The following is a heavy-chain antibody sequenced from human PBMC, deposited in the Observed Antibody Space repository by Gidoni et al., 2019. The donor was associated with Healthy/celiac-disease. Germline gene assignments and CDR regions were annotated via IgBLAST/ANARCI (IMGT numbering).Heavy chain of an antibody. CDR1: GFPLDDDA. D-gene: IGHD3-16*01. J-gene: IGHJ6*02. CDR3: AKERGIDYYYYGMDV. V-gene: IGHV3-9*01. Sequence: EVQLAESGGGLVQPGRSLRLSCAASGFPLDDDAIHWVRQAPGKGLAWVSGSSWNSGSIGYADSVKGRFTISRDNAKNSLYLQMNSLRAEDTALYYCAKERGIDYYYYGMDVWGQGTTVTVSS. CDR2: SSWNSGSI.